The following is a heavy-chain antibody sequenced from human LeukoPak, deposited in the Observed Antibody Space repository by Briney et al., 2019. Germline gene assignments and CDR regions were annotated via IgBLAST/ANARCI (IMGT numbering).Heavy chain of an antibody. V-gene: IGHV1-69*13. CDR2: IIPIFGTA. CDR3: ARANYDILTGYYGPLYYFDY. CDR1: GGTFSSYA. D-gene: IGHD3-9*01. Sequence: SVKVSCKASGGTFSSYAISWVRQAPGQGLEWMGGIIPIFGTANYAQKFQGRVTITADESTSTAYMELSSLRSEDTAVYYCARANYDILTGYYGPLYYFDYWGQGTLVTVSS. J-gene: IGHJ4*02.